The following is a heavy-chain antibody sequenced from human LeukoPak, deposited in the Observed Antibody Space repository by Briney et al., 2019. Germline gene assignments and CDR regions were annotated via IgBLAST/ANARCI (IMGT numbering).Heavy chain of an antibody. D-gene: IGHD6-19*01. CDR3: AKDLSSGSRRAY. J-gene: IGHJ4*02. Sequence: GGSLRLSCAASGFTFSNYGMHWVRQAPGKGLEWVAFIRYDGSENYYADSVSGRFTISRDNSKNTLYLQMNSLRAEDTGVYYCAKDLSSGSRRAYWGQGTLVTVSS. CDR1: GFTFSNYG. V-gene: IGHV3-30*02. CDR2: IRYDGSEN.